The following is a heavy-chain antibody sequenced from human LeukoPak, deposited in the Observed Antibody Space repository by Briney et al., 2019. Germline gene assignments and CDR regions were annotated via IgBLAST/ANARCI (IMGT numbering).Heavy chain of an antibody. V-gene: IGHV3-30*03. D-gene: IGHD6-13*01. CDR1: GFTFSTYG. CDR2: ISYDGSTK. J-gene: IGHJ4*02. CDR3: ARGTIAAADNY. Sequence: GGSLRLSCTASGFTFSTYGMHWVRQAPGKGLEWVTLISYDGSTKYYSDSVKGRFTLSRDNSKNTLYLQMNSLRAEDTAVYYCARGTIAAADNYWGQGTLVTVSS.